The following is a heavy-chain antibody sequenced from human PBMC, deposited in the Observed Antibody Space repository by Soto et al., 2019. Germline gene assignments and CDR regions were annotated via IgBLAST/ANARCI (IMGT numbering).Heavy chain of an antibody. CDR1: GGSISSFY. J-gene: IGHJ5*02. CDR3: ARVVAETDFYPWANWFDL. V-gene: IGHV4-4*07. Sequence: QMVLQESGPGLVKPSETLSLTCNVSGGSISSFYWTWIRQPAGGRLEWIGRVYDSGSSNYNPSLKTRINMALHRSRSQFSLSLYSVTAADTAGYYCARVVAETDFYPWANWFDLWGQGILGTVSS. CDR2: VYDSGSS. D-gene: IGHD6-19*01.